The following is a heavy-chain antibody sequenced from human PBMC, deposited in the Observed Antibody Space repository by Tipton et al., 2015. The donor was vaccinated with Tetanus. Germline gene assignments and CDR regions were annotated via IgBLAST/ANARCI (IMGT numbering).Heavy chain of an antibody. Sequence: QLVQSGAEVKKPGASVKVSCKASGYTFTSYYMHWVRQAPGQGLEWMGIINPSGGSTSYAQKFQGRVTMTRDTSTSPVYMELSSLRSEDTAVYYCARDFTRKKQQQYYFDYWGQGTLVTVSS. CDR2: INPSGGST. CDR3: ARDFTRKKQQQYYFDY. J-gene: IGHJ4*02. CDR1: GYTFTSYY. D-gene: IGHD6-13*01. V-gene: IGHV1-46*01.